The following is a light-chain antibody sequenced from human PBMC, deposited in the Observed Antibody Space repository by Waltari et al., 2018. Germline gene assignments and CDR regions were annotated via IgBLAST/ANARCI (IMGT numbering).Light chain of an antibody. Sequence: SALTQPASVSGSPGQSITISCTGTSSDIGYYIYVSWYQQHPGKAPKLMIYDVSNRPSGVSNRFSGSKSGNTASLTISGLQAEDEADYYCSSYTTSSTVVFGGGTKLTVL. J-gene: IGLJ2*01. CDR3: SSYTTSSTVV. CDR2: DVS. V-gene: IGLV2-14*03. CDR1: SSDIGYYIY.